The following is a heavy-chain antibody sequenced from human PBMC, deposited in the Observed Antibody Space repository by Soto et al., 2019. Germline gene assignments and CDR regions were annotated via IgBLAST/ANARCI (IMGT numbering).Heavy chain of an antibody. D-gene: IGHD1-7*01. Sequence: QVQQLESGPGLVKPWDTLSLTCTVSGAYVSDFSWSWIRQPAGKGLEWIGRITVNGITQYTPSFRSRVNMSIETFRNQFSLSLQSATAADTALYYCARESGENWTYEAHWGQGTLVTVSS. V-gene: IGHV4-4*07. CDR3: ARESGENWTYEAH. J-gene: IGHJ1*01. CDR2: ITVNGIT. CDR1: GAYVSDFS.